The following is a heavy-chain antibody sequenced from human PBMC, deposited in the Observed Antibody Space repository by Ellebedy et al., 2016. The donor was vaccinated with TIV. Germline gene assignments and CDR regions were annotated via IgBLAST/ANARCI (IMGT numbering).Heavy chain of an antibody. D-gene: IGHD3-10*01. CDR2: IFDSGST. J-gene: IGHJ5*02. CDR3: ARWFGELLYVRWFDP. CDR1: GGSISGSSYY. V-gene: IGHV4-39*01. Sequence: SETLSLTCTVSGGSISGSSYYWGWIRQPPGKGLEWIGNIFDSGSTYYNPSLKSRVTISVDTSKNQFSLKLTSVTAADTAEYYCARWFGELLYVRWFDPWGQGTLVTVSS.